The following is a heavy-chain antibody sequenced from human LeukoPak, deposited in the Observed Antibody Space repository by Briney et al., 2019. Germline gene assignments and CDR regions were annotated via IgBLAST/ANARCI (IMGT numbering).Heavy chain of an antibody. CDR3: ASGILRSMVDY. D-gene: IGHD3-9*01. Sequence: SETLSLTCAVYGGSFSGYYWSWIRQPPGKGLEWIGEINHSGNTNYNPSLKSRVTISVDTSKNQFSLKLGSVPAADTAVYCCASGILRSMVDYWGQGTLVTVSS. CDR1: GGSFSGYY. CDR2: INHSGNT. V-gene: IGHV4-34*01. J-gene: IGHJ4*02.